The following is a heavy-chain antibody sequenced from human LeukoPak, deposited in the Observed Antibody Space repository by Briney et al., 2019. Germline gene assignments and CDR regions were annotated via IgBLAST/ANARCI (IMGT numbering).Heavy chain of an antibody. CDR2: IYHSGST. J-gene: IGHJ4*02. CDR1: GYSISSGYY. D-gene: IGHD3-16*01. V-gene: IGHV4-38-2*01. Sequence: SGTLSLTCAVSGYSISSGYYWGWIRQPPGKGLEWIGSIYHSGSTYYNPSLKSRVTISVDTSKNQFSLKLSSVTAADTAVYYCARGIPPRGGHFDYWGQGTLVTVSS. CDR3: ARGIPPRGGHFDY.